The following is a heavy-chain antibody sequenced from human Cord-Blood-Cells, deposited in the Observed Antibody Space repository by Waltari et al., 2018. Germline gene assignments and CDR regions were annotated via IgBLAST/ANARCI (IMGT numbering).Heavy chain of an antibody. D-gene: IGHD3-3*01. CDR2: SYYSEST. CDR1: GSSISSSSYY. J-gene: IGHJ4*02. Sequence: QLQLQESGQGLVKPSETLSLTCTVSGSSISSSSYYWGWIRQPPGKGLEWIGSSYYSESTYYNPSLKSRVTISVDTSKNQFSLKLSSVTAADTAVYYCARGDYDFWSGYYDYWGQGTLVTVSS. V-gene: IGHV4-39*01. CDR3: ARGDYDFWSGYYDY.